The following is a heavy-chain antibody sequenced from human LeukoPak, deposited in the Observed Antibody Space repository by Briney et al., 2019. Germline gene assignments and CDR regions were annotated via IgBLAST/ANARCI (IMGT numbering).Heavy chain of an antibody. CDR1: GYTLTELS. J-gene: IGHJ6*02. V-gene: IGHV1-24*01. Sequence: GASVKVSCKVSGYTLTELSMHWVRQAPGKGLEWMGGFDPEDGETIYAQKFQGRVTMTEDTSTDTAYMELSSLRSEDTAVYYCARGRYCSGGSCYPAIDYYYGMDVWGQGTTVTVPS. CDR3: ARGRYCSGGSCYPAIDYYYGMDV. D-gene: IGHD2-15*01. CDR2: FDPEDGET.